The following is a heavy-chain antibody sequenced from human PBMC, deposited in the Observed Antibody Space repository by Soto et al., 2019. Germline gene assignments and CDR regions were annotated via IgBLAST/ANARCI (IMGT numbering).Heavy chain of an antibody. V-gene: IGHV5-10-1*01. J-gene: IGHJ5*02. CDR3: AELASSSRWFDP. CDR1: GYSFTSYS. CDR2: IEPRDAYT. Sequence: PGESLKISRKGSGYSFTSYSILLLSQIPGKGLERLGRIEPRDAYTNHTPHFQGHVAISAEKSISTASMQWSGPQASDTAMYYCAELASSSRWFDPWGQGTLVTVSS. D-gene: IGHD6-6*01.